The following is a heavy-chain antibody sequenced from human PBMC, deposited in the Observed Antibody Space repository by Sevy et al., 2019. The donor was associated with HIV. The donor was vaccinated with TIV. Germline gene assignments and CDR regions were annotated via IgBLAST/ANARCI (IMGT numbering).Heavy chain of an antibody. Sequence: ASVKVSCKVSGHTLTGVSMHWVRQAPGEGLQWMGTFDPEDGRTLYAQNFHDRVTMTEDTSTDTAYMELSSLKSEDTAMYYCAAIKDYYENSGYPFDYWGQGTLVTVSS. V-gene: IGHV1-24*01. CDR2: FDPEDGRT. CDR1: GHTLTGVS. J-gene: IGHJ4*02. D-gene: IGHD3-22*01. CDR3: AAIKDYYENSGYPFDY.